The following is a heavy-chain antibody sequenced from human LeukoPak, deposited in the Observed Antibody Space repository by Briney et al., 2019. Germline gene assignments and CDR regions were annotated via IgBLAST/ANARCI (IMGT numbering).Heavy chain of an antibody. CDR3: ARQIIGVGHTLDI. Sequence: GGSLRLSCAASGFSFSSYWMHWVRQAPGKGLVWVSCIYYDGSSTYYADSVKGRFTISRDNAKNTLYMQMNSLRAEDTAVYYCARQIIGVGHTLDIWGQGTIVTVSS. D-gene: IGHD3-10*01. CDR1: GFSFSSYW. CDR2: IYYDGSST. V-gene: IGHV3-74*01. J-gene: IGHJ3*02.